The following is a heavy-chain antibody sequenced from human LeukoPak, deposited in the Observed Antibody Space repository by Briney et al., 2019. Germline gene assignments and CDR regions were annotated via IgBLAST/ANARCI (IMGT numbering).Heavy chain of an antibody. CDR2: IWYDGSNK. CDR3: AKDSSGLDY. V-gene: IGHV3-33*06. D-gene: IGHD6-19*01. J-gene: IGHJ4*02. Sequence: PGGSLRLSCAASGFTFSSYGMHWVRQAPGKGLEWVAVIWYDGSNKYYADSVKGRFTISRDSSKNTLYLQMNSLRAEDTAVYYCAKDSSGLDYWGQGTLVTVSS. CDR1: GFTFSSYG.